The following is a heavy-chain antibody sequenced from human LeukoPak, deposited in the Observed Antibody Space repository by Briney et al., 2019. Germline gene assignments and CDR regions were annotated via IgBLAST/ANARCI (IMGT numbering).Heavy chain of an antibody. Sequence: ASEKVSCKASGYTFTGCYMHWVRQAPGQGLEWMGWINPNSGGTNYAQKFQGRVTMTRDTSISTAYMELSRLRSDDTAVYYCARVRSSGYDEVPLDYWGQGTLVTVSS. CDR2: INPNSGGT. J-gene: IGHJ4*02. CDR3: ARVRSSGYDEVPLDY. CDR1: GYTFTGCY. D-gene: IGHD5-12*01. V-gene: IGHV1-2*02.